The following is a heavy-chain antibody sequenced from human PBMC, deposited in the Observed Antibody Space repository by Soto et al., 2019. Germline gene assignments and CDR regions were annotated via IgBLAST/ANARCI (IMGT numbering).Heavy chain of an antibody. J-gene: IGHJ5*02. D-gene: IGHD3-10*01. CDR3: ARDPYYYGSGRFDP. V-gene: IGHV3-7*04. CDR1: GFTFSSYW. Sequence: GGSLRLSCAASGFTFSSYWMSWVRQAPGKGLEWVANIKEDGSEKYYVNSVKGRFTISRDNAKNSLYLQMNSLRAEDTAVYHCARDPYYYGSGRFDPWGQGTLVTVSS. CDR2: IKEDGSEK.